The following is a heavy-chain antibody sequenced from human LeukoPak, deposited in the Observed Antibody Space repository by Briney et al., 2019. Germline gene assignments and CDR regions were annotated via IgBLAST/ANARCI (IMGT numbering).Heavy chain of an antibody. CDR1: GFTFSSYS. D-gene: IGHD6-6*01. CDR2: ISSSSSYI. V-gene: IGHV3-21*01. J-gene: IGHJ4*02. CDR3: ARELKLALDY. Sequence: PGGSPRLSCAASGFTFSSYSMNWVRQAPGKGLEWVSSISSSSSYIYYADSVKGRFTISRDNAKNSLYLQMNSLRAEDTAVYYCARELKLALDYWGQGTLVTVSS.